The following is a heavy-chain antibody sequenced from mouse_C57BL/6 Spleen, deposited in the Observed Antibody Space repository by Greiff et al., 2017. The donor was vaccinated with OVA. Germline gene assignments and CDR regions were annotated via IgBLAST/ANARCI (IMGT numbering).Heavy chain of an antibody. CDR2: INPSNGGT. V-gene: IGHV1-53*01. CDR3: ARMRTTVWYFDV. J-gene: IGHJ1*03. Sequence: QVQLQQPGTELVKPGASVKLSCKASGYTFTSYWMHWVKQRPGQGLEWIGNINPSNGGTNYNEKFKSKATLTVDKTSSTAYMQLSSLTSEDSAVYYCARMRTTVWYFDVWGTGTTVTVSS. D-gene: IGHD1-1*01. CDR1: GYTFTSYW.